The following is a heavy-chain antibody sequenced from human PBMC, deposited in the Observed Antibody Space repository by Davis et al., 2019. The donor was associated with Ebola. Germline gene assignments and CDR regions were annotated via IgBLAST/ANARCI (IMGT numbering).Heavy chain of an antibody. D-gene: IGHD4-23*01. CDR1: GFTFSSYA. CDR2: ISGSGGST. Sequence: GESLKISCAASGFTFSSYAMHWVRQAPGKGLEWVSAISGSGGSTYYADSVKGRFTISRDNSKNTLYLQMNSLRAEDTAVYYCARDPSATVVTHPYDYWGQGTLVTVSS. CDR3: ARDPSATVVTHPYDY. J-gene: IGHJ4*02. V-gene: IGHV3-23*01.